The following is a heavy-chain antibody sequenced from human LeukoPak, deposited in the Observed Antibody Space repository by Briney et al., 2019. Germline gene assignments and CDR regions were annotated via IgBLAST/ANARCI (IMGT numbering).Heavy chain of an antibody. J-gene: IGHJ4*02. CDR3: ARGWSKHIVVVSAIRAKSFDY. V-gene: IGHV4-38-2*01. D-gene: IGHD2-21*01. CDR2: INHSGST. CDR1: GYSISSGND. Sequence: SETLSLTCAVSGYSISSGNDWGWIRQPPGKGLEWIGEINHSGSTNYNPSLKSRVTISVDTSKNQFSLKLSSVTAADTAVYYCARGWSKHIVVVSAIRAKSFDYWGQGTLVTVSS.